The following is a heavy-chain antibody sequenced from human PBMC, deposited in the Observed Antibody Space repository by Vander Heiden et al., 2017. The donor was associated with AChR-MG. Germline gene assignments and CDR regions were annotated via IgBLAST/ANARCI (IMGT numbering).Heavy chain of an antibody. CDR1: GYSISSGYY. D-gene: IGHD5-18*01. J-gene: IGHJ4*02. Sequence: QVQLQESGPGLVKPSETLSLTCAVSGYSISSGYYWGWIRQPPGKGLEWIGSIYHSGSTYYTPSLKSRVTISVDTSKNQFSLKLSSVTAADTAVYYCARGRGLYSYGYGGDYWGQGTLVTVSS. V-gene: IGHV4-38-2*01. CDR2: IYHSGST. CDR3: ARGRGLYSYGYGGDY.